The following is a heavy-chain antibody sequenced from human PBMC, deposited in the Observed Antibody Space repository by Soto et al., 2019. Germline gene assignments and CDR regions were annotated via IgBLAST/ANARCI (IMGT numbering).Heavy chain of an antibody. V-gene: IGHV3-48*03. Sequence: EGSLRLSFAASGFAFSSYEMNWVRQAPGKGLEWVSYISSSGTTIYYAYSVKVRFTISRDNAKNSLYLQMNSLRAEDTAVYYCARDDRATDCXYYVMDVWGQGXTXT. CDR2: ISSSGTTI. D-gene: IGHD5-12*01. J-gene: IGHJ6*02. CDR3: ARDDRATDCXYYVMDV. CDR1: GFAFSSYE.